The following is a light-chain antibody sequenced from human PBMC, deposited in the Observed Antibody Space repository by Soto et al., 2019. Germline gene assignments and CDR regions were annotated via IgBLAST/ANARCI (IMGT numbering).Light chain of an antibody. Sequence: VLSQSRYALSLSARERAPLSCSPTQTVSSSYLAWCQQRPGQAPSLLIYGASTRAAGIPDRFSGSGSGTDFTLTITRREPEDSAVYFCQQYTGPPTTSGQGTRLEIK. J-gene: IGKJ5*01. CDR3: QQYTGPPTT. CDR2: GAS. V-gene: IGKV3-20*01. CDR1: QTVSSSY.